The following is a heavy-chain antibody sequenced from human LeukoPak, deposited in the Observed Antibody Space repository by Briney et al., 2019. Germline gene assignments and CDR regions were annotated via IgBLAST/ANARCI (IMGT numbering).Heavy chain of an antibody. CDR3: AKGGGYEAQYYYYYMDV. D-gene: IGHD5-12*01. V-gene: IGHV3-30*02. J-gene: IGHJ6*03. CDR2: IRYDGSNK. Sequence: GGSLRLSCAASGFIFSSYGMHWVRQAPGKGLEWVAFIRYDGSNKYYADSVKGRFTISRDNFKNTLYLQMNSLRAEDTAVFYCAKGGGYEAQYYYYYMDVWGKGTTVTISS. CDR1: GFIFSSYG.